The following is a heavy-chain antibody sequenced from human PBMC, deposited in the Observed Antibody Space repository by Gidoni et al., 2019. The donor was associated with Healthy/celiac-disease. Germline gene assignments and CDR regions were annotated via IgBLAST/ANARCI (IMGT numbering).Heavy chain of an antibody. CDR3: ARQVVPAAVDY. V-gene: IGHV3-21*01. CDR1: GFTFSSYS. Sequence: EVQLVESGGGLVKPGGSLRLSCAASGFTFSSYSMNWGRQAPGKGLEWVSSIRSRSGYIYYADSVKGRFTIYRDNAKNSLYLQMNSLRAEDTAVYYCARQVVPAAVDYWGQGTLVTVSS. D-gene: IGHD2-2*01. CDR2: IRSRSGYI. J-gene: IGHJ4*02.